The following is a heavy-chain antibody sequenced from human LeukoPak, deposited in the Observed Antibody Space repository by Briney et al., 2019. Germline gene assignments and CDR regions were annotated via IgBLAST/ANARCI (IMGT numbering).Heavy chain of an antibody. V-gene: IGHV3-21*01. CDR2: ISSSSSYI. Sequence: GGSLRLPCAASGFTFSSYTMNWVRRAPGKGLEWVSCISSSSSYIFYADSVKGRFTISRDNAKNSLYLQMNSLRAEDMAVYYCARGNDDLDYWGQGTLVTVSS. CDR1: GFTFSSYT. J-gene: IGHJ4*02. D-gene: IGHD3-3*01. CDR3: ARGNDDLDY.